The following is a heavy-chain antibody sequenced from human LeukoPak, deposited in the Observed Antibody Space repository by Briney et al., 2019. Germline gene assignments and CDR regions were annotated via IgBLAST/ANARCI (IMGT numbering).Heavy chain of an antibody. D-gene: IGHD3-3*01. CDR2: IYHSGST. CDR3: ASWSGYYPPYYFDY. V-gene: IGHV4-30-2*01. CDR1: GGSISSGGYS. Sequence: SQTLSLTCAVSGGSISSGGYSWSWIRQPPGKGLEWIGYIYHSGSTYYNPSLKSRVTISVDRPKNQFSLKLSSVTAADTAVYYCASWSGYYPPYYFDYWGQGTLVTVSS. J-gene: IGHJ4*02.